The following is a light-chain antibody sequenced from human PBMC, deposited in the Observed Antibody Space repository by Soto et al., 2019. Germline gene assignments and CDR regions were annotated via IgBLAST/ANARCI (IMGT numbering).Light chain of an antibody. CDR2: DAS. Sequence: DLPMTQSPSSLSASVGDSVTITCRASQSISIWLAWYQQKPGKAPKLLIYDASSLEGGVPSRFSGSGSGTEFTLTISGLQPDDFATYYCQQYNSFSWTFGQGTKVETK. V-gene: IGKV1-5*01. J-gene: IGKJ1*01. CDR1: QSISIW. CDR3: QQYNSFSWT.